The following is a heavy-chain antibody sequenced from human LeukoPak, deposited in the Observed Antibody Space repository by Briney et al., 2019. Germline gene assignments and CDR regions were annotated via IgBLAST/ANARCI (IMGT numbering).Heavy chain of an antibody. CDR2: ISLRGSSK. Sequence: GGSLRLSCAASGFTFSTFGMHWVRQAPGKGLEWVAAISLRGSSKYYADSVKGRFTISGDNSRNTLYLEMNSLRPEDSAVYFCARESEHNYDNSGYFDAFDIWGPGTMVIVSS. D-gene: IGHD3-22*01. CDR3: ARESEHNYDNSGYFDAFDI. V-gene: IGHV3-30*03. CDR1: GFTFSTFG. J-gene: IGHJ3*02.